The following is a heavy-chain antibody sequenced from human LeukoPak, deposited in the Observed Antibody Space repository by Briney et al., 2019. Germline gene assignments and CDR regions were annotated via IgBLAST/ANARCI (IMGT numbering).Heavy chain of an antibody. V-gene: IGHV4-59*01. CDR2: IYYSGST. CDR1: GGSISSYY. Sequence: SETLSLTCTVSGGSISSYYWSWIRQPPGKGLEWIGYIYYSGSTNYNPSLKSRVTISVDTYKNQFSLKLSSVTAADTAVYYCASHSSSWYGFDYWGQGTLVTVSS. D-gene: IGHD6-13*01. CDR3: ASHSSSWYGFDY. J-gene: IGHJ4*02.